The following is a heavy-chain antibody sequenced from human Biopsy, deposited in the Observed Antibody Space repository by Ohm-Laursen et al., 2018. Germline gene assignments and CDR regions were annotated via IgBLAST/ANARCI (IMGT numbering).Heavy chain of an antibody. J-gene: IGHJ4*02. CDR3: ARGSNDFGGLYFPR. CDR1: GGSFTGHY. V-gene: IGHV4-59*11. D-gene: IGHD4-23*01. Sequence: SQTLSLTCPVSGGSFTGHYWSWIRQPPGKGLERIGHISYTGYTSYNASLKSRVTISVDTSRNHFSLRLSSLTAADTAVYYCARGSNDFGGLYFPRWGQGTLLTVSS. CDR2: ISYTGYT.